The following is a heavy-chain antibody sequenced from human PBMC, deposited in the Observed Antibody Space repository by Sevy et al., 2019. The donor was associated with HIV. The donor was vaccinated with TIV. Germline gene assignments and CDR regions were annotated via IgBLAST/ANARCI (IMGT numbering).Heavy chain of an antibody. CDR3: ARDLNSIPPGGWFDP. Sequence: GGSLRLSCAASGFTFSSYSMNWVRQAPGKGLEWVSSISSSSRYIYYADSVKGRFTISRDNAKNSLYLQMNSLRAEDTAVYYCARDLNSIPPGGWFDPWGQGTLVTVSS. CDR1: GFTFSSYS. J-gene: IGHJ5*02. CDR2: ISSSSRYI. V-gene: IGHV3-21*01. D-gene: IGHD3-16*01.